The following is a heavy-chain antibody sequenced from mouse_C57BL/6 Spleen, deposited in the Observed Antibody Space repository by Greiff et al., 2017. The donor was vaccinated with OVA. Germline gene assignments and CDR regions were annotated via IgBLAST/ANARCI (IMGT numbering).Heavy chain of an antibody. CDR2: IYPGSGNT. V-gene: IGHV1-66*01. Sequence: VKLQESGPELVKPGASVKISCKASGYSFTSYYIHWVKQRPGQGLEWIGWIYPGSGNTKYNEKFKGKATLTADTSSSTAYMQLSSLTSEDSAVYYCARGDRFAYWGQGTLVTVSA. CDR3: ARGDRFAY. J-gene: IGHJ3*01. D-gene: IGHD3-3*01. CDR1: GYSFTSYY.